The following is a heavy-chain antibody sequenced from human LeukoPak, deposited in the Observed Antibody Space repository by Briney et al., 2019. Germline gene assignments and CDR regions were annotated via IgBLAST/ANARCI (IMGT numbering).Heavy chain of an antibody. Sequence: ASVKASCMASGYTFTGYYLHWVRQAPGQGLEWMGWINPNSGATNYAQKSQGRVTMTRDRSISTAYMELSRLRSDDTAVYYCATTESGSYYPLDYWGQGTLVTVSS. V-gene: IGHV1-2*02. J-gene: IGHJ4*02. D-gene: IGHD1-26*01. CDR1: GYTFTGYY. CDR2: INPNSGAT. CDR3: ATTESGSYYPLDY.